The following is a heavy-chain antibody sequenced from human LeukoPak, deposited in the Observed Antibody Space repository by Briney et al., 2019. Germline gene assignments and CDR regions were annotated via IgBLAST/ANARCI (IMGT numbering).Heavy chain of an antibody. Sequence: SETLSLTCSVSGGSISSYYWSWIRQPPGKGLEWIGYIYHSGRTDYNPSLKSRVTISVDKAKNQFSLKLSSVTGADTAVYYCARGSDSGSYDLDYWGQGALVTVSS. CDR1: GGSISSYY. J-gene: IGHJ4*02. D-gene: IGHD3-10*01. CDR2: IYHSGRT. V-gene: IGHV4-59*01. CDR3: ARGSDSGSYDLDY.